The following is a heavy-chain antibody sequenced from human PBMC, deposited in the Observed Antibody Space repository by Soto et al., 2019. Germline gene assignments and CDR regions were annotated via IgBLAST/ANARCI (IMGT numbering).Heavy chain of an antibody. Sequence: QVQLVQSGAEVKKSGASVKVSCKASGYTFTSHDINWVRQATGQGLEWMGWMNPNSGNTGYAQKCQGRVTMTNNTSISTAYMELSSLRSEDTAVYYCARWDYGDYARFDYWGQGTLVTVSS. D-gene: IGHD4-17*01. CDR3: ARWDYGDYARFDY. CDR2: MNPNSGNT. J-gene: IGHJ4*02. V-gene: IGHV1-8*01. CDR1: GYTFTSHD.